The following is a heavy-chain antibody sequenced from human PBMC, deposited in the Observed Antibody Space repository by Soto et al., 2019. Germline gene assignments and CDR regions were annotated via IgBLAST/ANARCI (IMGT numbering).Heavy chain of an antibody. CDR2: ISGSGGST. CDR3: AKVGGLRFLDTYYFDY. V-gene: IGHV3-23*01. Sequence: GGSLRLSCAASGFTFSSYAMSWVRQAPGKGLEWVSAISGSGGSTYYADSVKGRFTISRDNSKNTLYLQMNSLRAEDTAVYYCAKVGGLRFLDTYYFDYWGQGTLVTVSS. CDR1: GFTFSSYA. D-gene: IGHD3-3*01. J-gene: IGHJ4*02.